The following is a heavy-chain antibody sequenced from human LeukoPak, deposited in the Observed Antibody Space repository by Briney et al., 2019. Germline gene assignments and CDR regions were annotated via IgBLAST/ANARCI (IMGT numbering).Heavy chain of an antibody. J-gene: IGHJ4*02. CDR3: ARSYEGSGFSD. V-gene: IGHV3-21*01. CDR1: GFTFSSYG. CDR2: ITNSSRYT. D-gene: IGHD3-3*01. Sequence: GGSLRLSCAASGFTFSSYGMHWVRQAPGKGLEWVSSITNSSRYTYYADSVRGRFTISRDNAKNSLYLQMNSLRAEDTAVYYCARSYEGSGFSDWGQGTLVTVSS.